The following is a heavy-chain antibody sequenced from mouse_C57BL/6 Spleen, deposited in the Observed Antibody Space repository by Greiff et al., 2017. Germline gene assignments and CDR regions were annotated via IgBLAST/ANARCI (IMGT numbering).Heavy chain of an antibody. Sequence: VQLKESGPELVKPGASVKIPCKASGYTFTDYNMDWVKQSHGKSLEWIGDINPNNGGTIYNQKFKGKATLTVDKSSSTAYMELRSLTSEDTAVYYCARSRGTGYAMDYWGQGTSVTVSS. V-gene: IGHV1-18*01. CDR1: GYTFTDYN. D-gene: IGHD4-1*01. J-gene: IGHJ4*01. CDR3: ARSRGTGYAMDY. CDR2: INPNNGGT.